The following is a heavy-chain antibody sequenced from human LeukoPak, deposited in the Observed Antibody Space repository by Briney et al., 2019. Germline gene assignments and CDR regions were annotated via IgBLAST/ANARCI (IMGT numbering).Heavy chain of an antibody. Sequence: SVKVSSKASGGTFSSYAISWVRQAPGQGLEWMGGIIPIFGTANYAQKFQGRVTITADESTSTAYMELSSLRSEDTAVYYCAVDVWSGYSPRGYFDYWGQGTLVTVSS. D-gene: IGHD3-3*01. V-gene: IGHV1-69*01. J-gene: IGHJ4*02. CDR1: GGTFSSYA. CDR2: IIPIFGTA. CDR3: AVDVWSGYSPRGYFDY.